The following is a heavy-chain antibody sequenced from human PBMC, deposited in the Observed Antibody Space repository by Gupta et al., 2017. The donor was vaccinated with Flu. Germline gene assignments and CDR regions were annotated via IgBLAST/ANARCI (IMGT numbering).Heavy chain of an antibody. Sequence: EVQLVESGGGLVQPGRSLRLSCAASGFTFDDYAMHWVRQAPGKGLEWASGISWNSGSIGYADSVKGRFTISRDNAKNSLYLQMNSLRAEDTALYYCAKNYYYYYGMDVWGQGTTVTVSS. CDR1: GFTFDDYA. CDR2: ISWNSGSI. J-gene: IGHJ6*02. V-gene: IGHV3-9*01. CDR3: AKNYYYYYGMDV.